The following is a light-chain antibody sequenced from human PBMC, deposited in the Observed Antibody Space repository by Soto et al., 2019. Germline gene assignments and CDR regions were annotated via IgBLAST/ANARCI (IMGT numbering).Light chain of an antibody. CDR2: DVS. J-gene: IGLJ2*01. CDR3: RAYTTSGSLV. V-gene: IGLV2-14*01. CDR1: SSDVGGYNY. Sequence: QSALTQPASVSGSPGQSITISCTGTSSDVGGYNYVSWYQQHPGKAPKLIIYDVSNRPSGVSNRFSSSKSGNTASLTSSGLQAEDDDDYDCRAYTTSGSLVFGGGTKLTVL.